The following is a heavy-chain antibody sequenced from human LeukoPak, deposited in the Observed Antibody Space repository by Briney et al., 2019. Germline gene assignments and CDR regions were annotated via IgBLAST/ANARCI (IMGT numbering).Heavy chain of an antibody. CDR2: IHYSGST. CDR1: GGSISYSSYY. Sequence: SETLSLTCTVSGGSISYSSYYWGWIRQPPGKGLEWIGSIHYSGSTNYNPSLKSRVTISVDTSKNQFSLKLSSVTAADTAVYYCARLGLQFGYIFDYWGQGTLVTVSS. V-gene: IGHV4-39*07. D-gene: IGHD5-24*01. CDR3: ARLGLQFGYIFDY. J-gene: IGHJ4*02.